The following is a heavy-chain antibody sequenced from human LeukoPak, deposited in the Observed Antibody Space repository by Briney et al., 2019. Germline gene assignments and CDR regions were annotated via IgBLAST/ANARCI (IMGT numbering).Heavy chain of an antibody. D-gene: IGHD6-19*01. CDR2: ISYDGSNK. V-gene: IGHV3-30-3*01. J-gene: IGHJ5*02. CDR1: GFTFSSYA. CDR3: AGAGSSGWDNWFDP. Sequence: GGSLRLSCAASGFTFSSYAMHWVRQAPGKGLEWVAVISYDGSNKYYADSVKGRFTISRDNSKNTLYLQMNSLRAEDTAVYYCAGAGSSGWDNWFDPWGQGTLVTVSS.